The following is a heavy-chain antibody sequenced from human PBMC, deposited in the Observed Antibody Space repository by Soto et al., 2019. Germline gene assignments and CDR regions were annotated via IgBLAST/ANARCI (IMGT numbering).Heavy chain of an antibody. V-gene: IGHV2-5*02. J-gene: IGHJ4*02. D-gene: IGHD2-15*01. Sequence: QITLKESGPTLVKPTQTLTLTCTFSGFSLSTSEVGVGWIRQPPGKALEWLAIIFWDDDKRYSPSLRSRLIITKAPSKNQVVLTMTNMDPIDTATYYCAHRTYCSGGSCYDYWGQGTLVTVSS. CDR3: AHRTYCSGGSCYDY. CDR1: GFSLSTSEVG. CDR2: IFWDDDK.